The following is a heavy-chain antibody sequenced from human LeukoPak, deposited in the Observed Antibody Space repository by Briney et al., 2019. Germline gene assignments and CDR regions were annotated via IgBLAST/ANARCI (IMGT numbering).Heavy chain of an antibody. D-gene: IGHD6-19*01. Sequence: GGSLRLSCAASGVTFTNYAMTWVRHAPGKGLEWGSGISISGGSTDYADSVKGRFTISRDNSKNTLYLQMNSLRAEDTAVYYCAKVPAGNKVEYWGQGTLVTVSS. J-gene: IGHJ4*02. V-gene: IGHV3-23*01. CDR1: GVTFTNYA. CDR3: AKVPAGNKVEY. CDR2: ISISGGST.